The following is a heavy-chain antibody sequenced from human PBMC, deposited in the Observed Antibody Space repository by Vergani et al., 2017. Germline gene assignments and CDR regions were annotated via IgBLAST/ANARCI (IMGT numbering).Heavy chain of an antibody. CDR2: INTKTGNP. Sequence: QVQLVQSGSELKKPGASVKVSCKASGYTFTSYAMNWVRQAPGQGLEWMGWINTKTGNPTYAQGFTGRCVVSLYTSVDTAYLQISSLKAEDTAVYYCAIKIGKLYYYVSSGFVDGWRQG. CDR3: AIKIGKLYYYVSSGFVDG. V-gene: IGHV7-4-1*02. CDR1: GYTFTSYA. D-gene: IGHD3-22*01. J-gene: IGHJ6*01.